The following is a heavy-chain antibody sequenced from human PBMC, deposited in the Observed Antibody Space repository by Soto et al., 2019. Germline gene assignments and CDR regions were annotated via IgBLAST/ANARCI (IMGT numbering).Heavy chain of an antibody. Sequence: QVQLVQSGAEVKKPGASVKVSCKASGYTFTSYGISWVRQAPGQGLEWMGWISAYNGNTNYAQKLEGRVTMTTDTSTSTAYMELRSLRSDDTAVYYCARVYRITMVRGELSEYWGQGTLVTVSS. J-gene: IGHJ4*02. CDR3: ARVYRITMVRGELSEY. D-gene: IGHD3-10*01. CDR2: ISAYNGNT. CDR1: GYTFTSYG. V-gene: IGHV1-18*01.